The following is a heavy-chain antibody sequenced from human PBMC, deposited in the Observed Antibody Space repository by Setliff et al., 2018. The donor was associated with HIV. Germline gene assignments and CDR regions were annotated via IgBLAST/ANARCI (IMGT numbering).Heavy chain of an antibody. J-gene: IGHJ4*02. V-gene: IGHV4-39*07. CDR1: GDSINNSTYY. D-gene: IGHD6-19*01. Sequence: SETLSLTCAVSGDSINNSTYYWGWIRQPPGKGLEWIGGFYYSGTSYYNPSLRSRLTISVDTSKNQFSLKLNSVTAADTAMYYCAKGENEQWLVVGVFDYWGQGTLVTVSS. CDR3: AKGENEQWLVVGVFDY. CDR2: FYYSGTS.